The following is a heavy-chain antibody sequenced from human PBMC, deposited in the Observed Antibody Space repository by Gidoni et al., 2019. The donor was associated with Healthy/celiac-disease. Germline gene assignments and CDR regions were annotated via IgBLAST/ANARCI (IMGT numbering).Heavy chain of an antibody. J-gene: IGHJ4*02. CDR2: ISGSGGST. D-gene: IGHD3-16*01. CDR3: AKEQGMITFGGVSQH. V-gene: IGHV3-23*01. Sequence: EVQLLESGGGLVQPGGSLRLSCAASGFTFSSYAMSWVRQATGKGLEWVSAISGSGGSTYYAESVKGRFTISRDNSKNTLYLQMNSLRAEDKAVYYCAKEQGMITFGGVSQHWGQGTLVTVSS. CDR1: GFTFSSYA.